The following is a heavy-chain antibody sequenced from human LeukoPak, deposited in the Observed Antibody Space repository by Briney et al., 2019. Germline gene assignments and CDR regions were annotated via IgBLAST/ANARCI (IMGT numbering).Heavy chain of an antibody. V-gene: IGHV3-23*01. J-gene: IGHJ4*02. D-gene: IGHD4-17*01. CDR2: ISGSGGST. Sequence: PGGSLRLSCAASGFTFDDYGMSWVRHGPGKGLEWVSAISGSGGSTYYADSVKGRFTISRDNSKNTLYLQMNSLRAEDTAVYYCAKEGERTTLTQPFDYWGQGTLVTVSS. CDR3: AKEGERTTLTQPFDY. CDR1: GFTFDDYG.